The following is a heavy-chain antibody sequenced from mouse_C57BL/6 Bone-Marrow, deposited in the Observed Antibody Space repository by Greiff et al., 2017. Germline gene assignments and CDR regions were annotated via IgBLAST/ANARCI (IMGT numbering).Heavy chain of an antibody. Sequence: QVQLKESGAELARPGASVKLSCKASGYTFTSYGISWVKQRTGQGLEWIGEIYPRSGNTYYNEKFKGKATLTADTSSSTAYMELRSLTSEDSAVYFCARGGAIYYDYFFDYWGQGTTLTVSS. D-gene: IGHD2-4*01. J-gene: IGHJ2*01. V-gene: IGHV1-81*01. CDR1: GYTFTSYG. CDR2: IYPRSGNT. CDR3: ARGGAIYYDYFFDY.